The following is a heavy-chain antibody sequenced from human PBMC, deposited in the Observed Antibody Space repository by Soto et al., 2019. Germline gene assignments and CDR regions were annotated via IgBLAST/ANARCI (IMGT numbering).Heavy chain of an antibody. D-gene: IGHD6-6*01. CDR3: AREQGSSISNYGMDV. V-gene: IGHV1-69*05. Sequence: SVKVSCKASGGTFSSYAISWVRQAPGQGLEWMGGIIPIFGTANYAQKFQGRVTMTRDTSTSTVYMELSSLRSEDTAVYYCAREQGSSISNYGMDVWGQGTTVTV. CDR1: GGTFSSYA. J-gene: IGHJ6*02. CDR2: IIPIFGTA.